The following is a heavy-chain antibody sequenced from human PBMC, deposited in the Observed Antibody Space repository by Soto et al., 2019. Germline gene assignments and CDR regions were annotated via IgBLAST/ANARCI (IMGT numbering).Heavy chain of an antibody. V-gene: IGHV2-5*01. D-gene: IGHD3-3*01. CDR3: AHLASTYYHFWSGYYNHYYYGMDV. CDR1: GFSLSTSGVG. CDR2: IYWNDDK. Sequence: QITLKESGPTLVKPTQTLTLTCTFSGFSLSTSGVGVGWIRQPPGKALEWLALIYWNDDKRYSPSLKSRLTNTKDTSKKQVVLTMTNMDPVDTATYYCAHLASTYYHFWSGYYNHYYYGMDVWGQGTTVTVSS. J-gene: IGHJ6*02.